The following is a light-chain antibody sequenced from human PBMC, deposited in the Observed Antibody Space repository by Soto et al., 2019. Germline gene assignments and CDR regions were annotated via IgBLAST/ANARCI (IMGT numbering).Light chain of an antibody. Sequence: QSALTQPASVSGSPGQSITISCTGTSSDVGSYNLVSWYQQHPGKAPKLMIYEGSKRPSGVSNRFSCSTSGNTASLKTSGLQAEDEADYYCCSYAGSSTLVVFGGGTKLTVL. V-gene: IGLV2-23*01. CDR2: EGS. CDR3: CSYAGSSTLVV. J-gene: IGLJ2*01. CDR1: SSDVGSYNL.